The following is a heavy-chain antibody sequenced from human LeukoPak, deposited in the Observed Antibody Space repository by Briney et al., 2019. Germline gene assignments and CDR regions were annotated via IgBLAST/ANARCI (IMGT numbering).Heavy chain of an antibody. Sequence: SQTLSLTCIVSGGSIINGDYYWSWIRQPPGKGLEWIGYIYHNGDTYYNPSPKSRVSISVDTSKNQFSLKLSSVTDADTAVYYCARAGVVPAAINRAFDIWGQGSVVTVSS. CDR3: ARAGVVPAAINRAFDI. D-gene: IGHD2-2*02. V-gene: IGHV4-30-4*08. CDR2: IYHNGDT. CDR1: GGSIINGDYY. J-gene: IGHJ3*02.